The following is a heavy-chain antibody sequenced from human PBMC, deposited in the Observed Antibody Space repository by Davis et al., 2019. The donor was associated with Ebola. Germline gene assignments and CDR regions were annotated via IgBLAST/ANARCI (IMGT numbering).Heavy chain of an antibody. J-gene: IGHJ3*02. Sequence: ASVKVSCKVSGYTFTGYYLHWVRQAPGQGLEWMGWMNPNSGVTHYAQTFQGRVTMTRDRSISTAYMELSSLTQDDTAVYYCARDHPGPQTLDIWGQGTVITVSS. CDR2: MNPNSGVT. D-gene: IGHD4-23*01. CDR3: ARDHPGPQTLDI. CDR1: GYTFTGYY. V-gene: IGHV1-2*02.